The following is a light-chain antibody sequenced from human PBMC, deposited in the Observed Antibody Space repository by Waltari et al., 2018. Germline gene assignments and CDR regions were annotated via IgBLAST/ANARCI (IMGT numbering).Light chain of an antibody. V-gene: IGLV3-25*03. CDR2: QDT. J-gene: IGLJ2*01. CDR3: QSADSSGSYVI. Sequence: SSELTQPPSVSVSPGQTARITCSGNALPKNPDYWYQQTPGQAPVLVIYQDTERPSGIPERFSGSSSGTTVTLTISGVQAEDEADYYCQSADSSGSYVIFGGGTKLTAL. CDR1: ALPKNP.